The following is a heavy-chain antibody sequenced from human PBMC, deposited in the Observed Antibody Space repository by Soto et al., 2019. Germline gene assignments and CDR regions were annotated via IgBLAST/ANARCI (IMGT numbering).Heavy chain of an antibody. CDR2: ISGSGGST. J-gene: IGHJ4*02. Sequence: EVQLLESGGGLVQPGGSLRLSCAASGFTFSSYAMSWVRQAPGKGLEWVSAISGSGGSTYYADSVKGRFTISRDNSKNTLYLQMNSLRAEDTAVYYCAKTWRYYDYVWGSYRTAPFDYWGQGTLVTVSS. D-gene: IGHD3-16*02. CDR3: AKTWRYYDYVWGSYRTAPFDY. CDR1: GFTFSSYA. V-gene: IGHV3-23*01.